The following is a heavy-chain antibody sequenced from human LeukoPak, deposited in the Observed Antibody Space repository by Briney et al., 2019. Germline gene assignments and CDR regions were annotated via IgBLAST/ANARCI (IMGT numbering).Heavy chain of an antibody. D-gene: IGHD2-2*01. CDR1: GVTFSRDW. J-gene: IGHJ3*02. CDR2: IKEDGSEE. Sequence: PGGTLRLSCAVSGVTFSRDWMSWVGQAPGKGREGGGEIKEDGSEEYYVDSVKGRFTISRYNAKYSLYLQMNTLTAEATAVYSCAVGYCSSTSCPRLDAFDIWGQGTTVTVSS. CDR3: AVGYCSSTSCPRLDAFDI. V-gene: IGHV3-7*01.